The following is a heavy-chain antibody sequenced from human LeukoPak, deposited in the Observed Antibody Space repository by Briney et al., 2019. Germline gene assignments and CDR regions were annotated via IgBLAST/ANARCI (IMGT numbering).Heavy chain of an antibody. CDR3: ARDRYDSRGCAFDY. Sequence: AGGSLRLSCAASGFSFSNYEFNWFRQAPGKGLEWVAYITNRGNSIFYAVSVKGRFTISRDNVKNSVFLQMSSLRAEDTAVYYCARDRYDSRGCAFDYWGQGTQVTVSS. J-gene: IGHJ4*02. D-gene: IGHD3-22*01. V-gene: IGHV3-48*03. CDR2: ITNRGNSI. CDR1: GFSFSNYE.